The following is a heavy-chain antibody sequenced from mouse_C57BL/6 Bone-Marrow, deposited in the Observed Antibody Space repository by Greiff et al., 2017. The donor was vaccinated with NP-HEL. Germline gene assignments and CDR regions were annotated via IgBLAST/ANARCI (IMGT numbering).Heavy chain of an antibody. CDR1: GYTFTDYE. CDR3: TRKGY. CDR2: IDPETGGT. Sequence: QVQLKESWAELVRPGASVTLSCKASGYTFTDYEMHWVKQTPVHGLEWIGAIDPETGGTAYNQKFKGKAILTADKSSSTAYMELRSLTSEDSAVYYCTRKGYWGQGTTLTVSS. V-gene: IGHV1-15*01. J-gene: IGHJ2*01.